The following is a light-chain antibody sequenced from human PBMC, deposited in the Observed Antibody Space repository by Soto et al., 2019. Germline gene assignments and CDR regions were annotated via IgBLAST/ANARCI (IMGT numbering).Light chain of an antibody. J-gene: IGKJ5*01. Sequence: EIVLTQSPGTLSLSPGERVTLSCRASQSVSSGYLAWYQQKPGQAPRLLIYGASTRATGIPDRFSGSGSGTDFTLIISRLEPEDFAVYYCQQYGGSPLITFGQGTRLEI. CDR2: GAS. V-gene: IGKV3-20*01. CDR3: QQYGGSPLIT. CDR1: QSVSSGY.